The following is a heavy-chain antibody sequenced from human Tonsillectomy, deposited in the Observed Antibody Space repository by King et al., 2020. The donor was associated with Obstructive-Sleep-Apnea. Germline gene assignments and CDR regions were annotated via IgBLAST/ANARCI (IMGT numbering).Heavy chain of an antibody. CDR2: IYPGDSDT. D-gene: IGHD3-16*02. Sequence: VQLVESGAEVKKPGESLKISCKGSGYSFTSYWIGWVRQMPGKGLEWMGIIYPGDSDTRYRPSFQGQVTITDDKSISTAYLQWSSLKSSDTAMYYCARREGYVLGSYRGSLDYWGQGTLVTVSS. CDR3: ARREGYVLGSYRGSLDY. CDR1: GYSFTSYW. J-gene: IGHJ4*02. V-gene: IGHV5-51*01.